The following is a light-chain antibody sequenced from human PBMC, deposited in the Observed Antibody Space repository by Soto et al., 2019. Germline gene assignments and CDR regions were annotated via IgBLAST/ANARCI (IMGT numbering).Light chain of an antibody. CDR1: QSVSSGY. V-gene: IGKV3-20*01. CDR2: GAS. Sequence: IVLTQSPGTLSLSPGERATLSCRARQSVSSGYLAWYQQKPGQAPRLLIYGASSRATGIPDRFSGSGSGTDFTLTISRLEPEDCGVYYCQQYDSSPLTFGGGTKVEI. J-gene: IGKJ4*01. CDR3: QQYDSSPLT.